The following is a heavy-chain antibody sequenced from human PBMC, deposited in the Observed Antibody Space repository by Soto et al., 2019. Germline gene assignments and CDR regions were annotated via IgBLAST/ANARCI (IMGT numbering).Heavy chain of an antibody. D-gene: IGHD6-19*01. CDR1: GYTFTSYG. V-gene: IGHV1-18*01. CDR3: ARDDPIAVAGTDYYYYGMGV. CDR2: ISAYNGNT. Sequence: GASVKVSCKASGYTFTSYGISWVRQAPGQGLEWMGWISAYNGNTNYAQKLQGRVTMTTDTSTSTAYMELRSLRSDDTAVYYCARDDPIAVAGTDYYYYGMGVWGQGTTVTVSS. J-gene: IGHJ6*02.